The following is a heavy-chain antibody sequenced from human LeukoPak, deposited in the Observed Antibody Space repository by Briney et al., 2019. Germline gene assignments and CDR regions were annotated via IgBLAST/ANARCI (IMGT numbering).Heavy chain of an antibody. CDR3: AKVGFSEMEWLLYSDH. Sequence: GGSLRLSCAASGLTFSSYAMSWVRQAPGKGLECVSAISGSSGHTYYADSVKGRFTISRDNSKNTLYLQMNSLRAEDTAVYYCAKVGFSEMEWLLYSDHWGQGTLVTVSS. J-gene: IGHJ4*02. CDR2: ISGSSGHT. CDR1: GLTFSSYA. V-gene: IGHV3-23*01. D-gene: IGHD3-3*01.